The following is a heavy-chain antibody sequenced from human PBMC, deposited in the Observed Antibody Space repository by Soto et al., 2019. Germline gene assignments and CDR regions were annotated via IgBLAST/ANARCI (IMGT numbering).Heavy chain of an antibody. J-gene: IGHJ4*02. V-gene: IGHV2-5*02. CDR2: IYWDDDK. CDR1: GFSLSTSGVG. Sequence: QITLKESGPTLVKPTQTLTLTCTFSGFSLSTSGVGVGWIRQPPGKALEWLALIYWDDDKRYSPSLKSRLTITKDTSKNQVVLTMTNMDPVDTATYYCAHISLTRCSSTSCSLKRGVPFDYWGQGTLVTVSS. D-gene: IGHD2-2*01. CDR3: AHISLTRCSSTSCSLKRGVPFDY.